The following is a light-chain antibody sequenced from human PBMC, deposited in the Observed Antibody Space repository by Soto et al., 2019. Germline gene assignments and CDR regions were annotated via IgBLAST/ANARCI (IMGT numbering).Light chain of an antibody. J-gene: IGKJ4*01. CDR1: QSLLHSNGYTY. V-gene: IGKV2-28*01. CDR2: LGS. Sequence: DIVMTQSPLSLPVTPGEPASTSCRSSQSLLHSNGYTYLDWYLQKSGQSPQLLIYLGSNRASGVPDRFSGSGSGTDFTLQISRVEAEDVGVYYCMQALQTPSFGGGTKVDIK. CDR3: MQALQTPS.